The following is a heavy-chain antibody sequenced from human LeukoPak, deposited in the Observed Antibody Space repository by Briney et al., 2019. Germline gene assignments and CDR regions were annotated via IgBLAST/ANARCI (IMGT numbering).Heavy chain of an antibody. D-gene: IGHD4-17*01. J-gene: IGHJ4*02. CDR1: GFTFSSYW. V-gene: IGHV3-53*01. CDR2: IYGGGNT. CDR3: ARRAGEYSHPYDY. Sequence: PGGSKRLSCAASGFTFSSYWMSWIRQAPGKGLEWVSFIYGGGNTHYSDSVKGRFTISRDNSKNTLYLQMNSLRADDTAVYYCARRAGEYSHPYDYWGQGTLVTVSS.